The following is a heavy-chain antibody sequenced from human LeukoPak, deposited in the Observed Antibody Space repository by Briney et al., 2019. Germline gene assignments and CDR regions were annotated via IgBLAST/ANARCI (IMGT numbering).Heavy chain of an antibody. CDR2: IIPIIGIA. Sequence: SVKVSCKASGGTFSTYGISWVRQAPGQGLEWMGRIIPIIGIANYAQKFQGRVTFTADKPTNTAYMELSSLRSEDTAVYYCAGDRYITGTRRYFDYWGQGTLVTVSS. V-gene: IGHV1-69*04. J-gene: IGHJ4*02. D-gene: IGHD1-20*01. CDR1: GGTFSTYG. CDR3: AGDRYITGTRRYFDY.